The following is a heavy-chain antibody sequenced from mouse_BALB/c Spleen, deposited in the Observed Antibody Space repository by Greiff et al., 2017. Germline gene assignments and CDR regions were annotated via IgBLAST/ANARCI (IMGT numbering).Heavy chain of an antibody. CDR3: TRHGYYGLYAMDY. J-gene: IGHJ4*01. CDR1: GYTFTSYY. V-gene: IGHV1S81*02. Sequence: QVQLQQPGAELVKPGASVKLSCKASGYTFTSYYMYWVKQRPGQGLEWIGEINPSNGGTNFNEKFKSKATLTVDKSSSTAYMQLSSLTSEDSAVYYCTRHGYYGLYAMDYWGQGTSVTVSS. CDR2: INPSNGGT. D-gene: IGHD2-3*01.